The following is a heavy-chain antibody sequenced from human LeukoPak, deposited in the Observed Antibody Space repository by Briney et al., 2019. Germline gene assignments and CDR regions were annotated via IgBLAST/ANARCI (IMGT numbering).Heavy chain of an antibody. CDR2: IYYSGST. J-gene: IGHJ4*02. V-gene: IGHV4-39*01. CDR1: GGSISSSSYY. D-gene: IGHD1-26*01. CDR3: ARGLPSGSYPFDYS. Sequence: SETLSLTCTVSGGSISSSSYYWGWIRQPPGKGLEWIGSIYYSGSTYYNPSLKSRVTISVDTSKNQFSLKLSSVTAADTAVYYCARGLPSGSYPFDYSWGQGTLVTVSS.